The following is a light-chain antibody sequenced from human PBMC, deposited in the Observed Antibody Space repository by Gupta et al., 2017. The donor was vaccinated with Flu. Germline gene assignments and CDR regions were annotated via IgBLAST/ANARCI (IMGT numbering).Light chain of an antibody. V-gene: IGKV4-1*01. CDR2: GAS. Sequence: CPRERATRECKTSQSVVSETNSSNYLAWYQQKPGQAPRLLVYGASSRDTGVPDRFSGSGSGTDFTLTISRLEAEDVAVYYCQQYCSTPLTFGPGTKVEIK. J-gene: IGKJ3*01. CDR1: QSVVSETNSSNY. CDR3: QQYCSTPLT.